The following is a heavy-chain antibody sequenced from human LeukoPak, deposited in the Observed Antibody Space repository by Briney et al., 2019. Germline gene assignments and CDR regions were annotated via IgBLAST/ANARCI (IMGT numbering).Heavy chain of an antibody. CDR1: GFTFSSCA. Sequence: GSLRLSCAASGFTFSSCAMNWVRQAPGKGLEWVSAITGSGGSTYYADSVKGRFTISRDNAKNSLYLQMNSLRAEDTAVYYCARRGIRGAFDIWGQGTMVTVSS. V-gene: IGHV3-23*01. CDR2: ITGSGGST. J-gene: IGHJ3*02. D-gene: IGHD3-16*01. CDR3: ARRGIRGAFDI.